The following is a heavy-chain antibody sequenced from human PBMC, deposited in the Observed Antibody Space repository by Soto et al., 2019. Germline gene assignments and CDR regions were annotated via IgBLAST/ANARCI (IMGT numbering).Heavy chain of an antibody. CDR2: IYYSGST. CDR1: GGSISSYY. J-gene: IGHJ2*01. CDR3: ARQKQQLVPGYFDL. D-gene: IGHD6-13*01. V-gene: IGHV4-59*08. Sequence: QVQLQESGPGLVKPSETLSLTCTVSGGSISSYYWSWIRQPPGKGLEWIGYIYYSGSTNYNPSLKSRVTISVDPSKNQFSLKLSSVTAADTAVYYCARQKQQLVPGYFDLWGRGTLVTVSS.